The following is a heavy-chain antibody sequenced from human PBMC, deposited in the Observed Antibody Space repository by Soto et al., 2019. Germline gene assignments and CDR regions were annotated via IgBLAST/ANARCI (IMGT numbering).Heavy chain of an antibody. V-gene: IGHV4-4*02. CDR3: ARSSGVSATNWFDA. J-gene: IGHJ5*02. CDR2: IYYSGST. Sequence: QVHLQESGPGLVKPSGTLSLTCGVSGGSISSINWWSWVRQTPGKGLEWIGEIYYSGSTNYKPSLTSRVTMSIDKSKNQFFLNLTSVTAADTALYYCARSSGVSATNWFDAWGQGTLVTVSS. D-gene: IGHD3-10*01. CDR1: GGSISSINW.